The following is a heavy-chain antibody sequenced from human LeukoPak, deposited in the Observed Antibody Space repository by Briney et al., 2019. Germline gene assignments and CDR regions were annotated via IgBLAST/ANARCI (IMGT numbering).Heavy chain of an antibody. V-gene: IGHV3-21*01. Sequence: MAGGSLRPSCAASGFTFSSYSVNWVRQAPGKGLEWVSSISSGSGYIYYSDSVKGRFTISRDNAKNSLYLQMSSLRAEDTAVYYCARLACSTSCYEIDYWGQGTLVTVSS. CDR2: ISSGSGYI. CDR3: ARLACSTSCYEIDY. D-gene: IGHD2-2*01. CDR1: GFTFSSYS. J-gene: IGHJ4*02.